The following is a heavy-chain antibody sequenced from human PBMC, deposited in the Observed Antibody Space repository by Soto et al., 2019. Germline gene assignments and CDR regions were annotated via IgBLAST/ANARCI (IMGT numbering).Heavy chain of an antibody. CDR2: MNPNSGNT. D-gene: IGHD6-19*01. J-gene: IGHJ4*02. CDR3: ARDRRYSSGWQGFDY. Sequence: ASVKASCKASGYTFTCYDINWVQQATGQGLEWMGWMNPNSGNTGYAQKFQGRVTMTRNTSISTAYMELSSLRSEDTAVYYCARDRRYSSGWQGFDYWGQGTLVTVSS. CDR1: GYTFTCYD. V-gene: IGHV1-8*01.